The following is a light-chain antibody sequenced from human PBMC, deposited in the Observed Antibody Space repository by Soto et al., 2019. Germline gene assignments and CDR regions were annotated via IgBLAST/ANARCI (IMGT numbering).Light chain of an antibody. CDR1: SSDVGGYNY. CDR3: SSYTRSSTLDV. CDR2: DVR. J-gene: IGLJ1*01. V-gene: IGLV2-14*01. Sequence: QSALTQPASVSGSPGQSITISCTGTSSDVGGYNYVSWYQQHPGKAPKLMIYDVRNRPSGVSNRFSGSKSGNTASLTISGLQAEDEADYYCSSYTRSSTLDVFGTGTKLTVL.